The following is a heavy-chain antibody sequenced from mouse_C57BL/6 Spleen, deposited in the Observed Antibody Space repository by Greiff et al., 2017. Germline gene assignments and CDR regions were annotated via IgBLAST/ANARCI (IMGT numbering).Heavy chain of an antibody. J-gene: IGHJ2*01. CDR2: IHPNSGST. V-gene: IGHV1-64*01. CDR1: GYTFTSYW. CDR3: AREGTTVGDYFDY. D-gene: IGHD1-1*01. Sequence: QVQLKQPGAELVKPGASVKLSCKASGYTFTSYWMHWVKQRPGQGLEWIGMIHPNSGSTNYNEKFKSKATLTVDKSSSTAYMQLSSLTSEDSAVYYCAREGTTVGDYFDYWGQGTTLTVSS.